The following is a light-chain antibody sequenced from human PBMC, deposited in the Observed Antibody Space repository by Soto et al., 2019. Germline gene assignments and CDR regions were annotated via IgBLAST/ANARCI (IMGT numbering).Light chain of an antibody. Sequence: DIPMTQSPSTLSASVGDRVTITCRARQSISSWLAWYQQKPGKAPKLLIYDASSLESGVRSRFSGSGSGTEFTLTISSLQPDDFATYYCQHQRTFGQGTKVEIK. V-gene: IGKV1-5*01. CDR2: DAS. CDR1: QSISSW. CDR3: QHQRT. J-gene: IGKJ1*01.